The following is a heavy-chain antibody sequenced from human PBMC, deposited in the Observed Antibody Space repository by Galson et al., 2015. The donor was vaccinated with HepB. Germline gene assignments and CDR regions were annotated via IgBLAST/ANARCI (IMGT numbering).Heavy chain of an antibody. CDR2: IYPGDSDT. CDR3: ARRPHIKDWFDP. V-gene: IGHV5-51*01. CDR1: GYRFSDYW. Sequence: QSGAEVKKPGESLKISCKGSGYRFSDYWIGWVRQMPGKGLEWMGIIYPGDSDTRYSPSFQGRVIISADKSISTAYLQWSSLKASDTAIYYCARRPHIKDWFDPWGQGTPVTVSS. J-gene: IGHJ5*02. D-gene: IGHD1-14*01.